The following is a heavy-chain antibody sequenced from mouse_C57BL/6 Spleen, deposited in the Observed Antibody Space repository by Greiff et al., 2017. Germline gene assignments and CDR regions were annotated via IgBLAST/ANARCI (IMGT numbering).Heavy chain of an antibody. CDR3: ARPMITTGGYYFDY. CDR2: ISRGGSYT. J-gene: IGHJ2*01. V-gene: IGHV5-6*01. D-gene: IGHD2-4*01. Sequence: EVQRVESGGDLVKPGGSLKLSCAASGFTFSSYGMSWVRQTPDKRLEWVATISRGGSYTYYPDRVKGRSTISRDNAKNTLYMQMSSLTSEDTAMYYCARPMITTGGYYFDYWGQGTTLTVSS. CDR1: GFTFSSYG.